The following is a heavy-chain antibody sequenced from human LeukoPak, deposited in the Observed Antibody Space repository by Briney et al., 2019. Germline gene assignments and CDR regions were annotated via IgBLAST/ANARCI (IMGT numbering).Heavy chain of an antibody. CDR3: ARDRAAAGHWFDP. V-gene: IGHV4-59*01. D-gene: IGHD6-13*01. CDR2: IYYSGST. CDR1: GGSISSYY. J-gene: IGHJ5*02. Sequence: SETVSLTCTVSGGSISSYYWSWIRQPPGKGLEWIGYIYYSGSTNYNPSLKSRVTISVDTSKNQFSLKLSSVTAADTAVYYCARDRAAAGHWFDPWGQGTLVTVSS.